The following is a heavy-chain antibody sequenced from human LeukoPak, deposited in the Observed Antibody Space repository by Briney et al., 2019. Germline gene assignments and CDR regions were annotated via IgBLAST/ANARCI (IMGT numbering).Heavy chain of an antibody. D-gene: IGHD6-19*01. J-gene: IGHJ5*02. V-gene: IGHV4-59*08. CDR1: GGSISSYY. CDR3: ARQYSSGWYGDDWFDP. CDR2: IYYSGST. Sequence: SETLSLTCTVSGGSISSYYWSWIRQPPGKGLEWIGYIYYSGSTNYNPSLKSRVTISVDTSKNQFSLKLGSVTAADTAVYYCARQYSSGWYGDDWFDPWGQGTLVTVSS.